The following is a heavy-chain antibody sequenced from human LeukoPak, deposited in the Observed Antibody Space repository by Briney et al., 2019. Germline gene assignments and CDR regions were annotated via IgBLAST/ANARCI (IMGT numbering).Heavy chain of an antibody. D-gene: IGHD5-18*01. Sequence: PSETLSLTCTVSGGSINSYYWSWIRQPPGKGLEWIGYIYYSGSTNYNSSLKSRVTISVDTSKNRFSLKLRSVTAADTAVYYCARYSYGSGNFDYWGQGTLVTVSS. CDR1: GGSINSYY. V-gene: IGHV4-59*01. CDR3: ARYSYGSGNFDY. CDR2: IYYSGST. J-gene: IGHJ4*02.